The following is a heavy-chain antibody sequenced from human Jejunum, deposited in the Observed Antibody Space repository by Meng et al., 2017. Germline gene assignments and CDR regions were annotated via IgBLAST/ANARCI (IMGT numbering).Heavy chain of an antibody. J-gene: IGHJ5*02. CDR1: GDSVSSNSAA. D-gene: IGHD3-22*01. CDR3: ARDESRLLRS. V-gene: IGHV6-1*01. CDR2: TYYRSKWYS. Sequence: QLQQHGLGLVQPSQTLSLACAISGDSVSSNSAAWNWSRQSPSRGLEWLGRTYYRSKWYSDYAVSVKSRITINTDTSKNQLSLQLNSVTPEDTAVYYCARDESRLLRSWGQGTLVTVSS.